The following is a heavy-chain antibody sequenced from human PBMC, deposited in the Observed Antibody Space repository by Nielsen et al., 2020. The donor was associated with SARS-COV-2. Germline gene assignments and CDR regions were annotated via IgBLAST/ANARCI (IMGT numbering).Heavy chain of an antibody. D-gene: IGHD3-10*01. CDR3: ARLRGDWFDP. Sequence: SETLSLTCTVSGGSISSYYWSWIRQPPGKGLEWIGYIYYSGSTNYNPSLKSRVTISVNTSKNQFSLKLSSVTAADTAVYYCARLRGDWFDPWGQGTLVTVSS. V-gene: IGHV4-59*08. CDR1: GGSISSYY. J-gene: IGHJ5*02. CDR2: IYYSGST.